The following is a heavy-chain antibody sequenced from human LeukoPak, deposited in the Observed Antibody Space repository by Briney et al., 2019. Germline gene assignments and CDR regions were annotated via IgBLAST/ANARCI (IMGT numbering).Heavy chain of an antibody. J-gene: IGHJ4*02. V-gene: IGHV1-18*01. CDR1: GYSFVGYG. Sequence: ASVKVSCKASGYSFVGYGITWVRQAPGQGLEWMGWFNPENGNTNYAQKVQGRVTMTADTSTSTSYMELRSLRSDDTAVYYCARDSITLIRGIIGYWGQGTLVTVSS. CDR2: FNPENGNT. CDR3: ARDSITLIRGIIGY. D-gene: IGHD3-10*01.